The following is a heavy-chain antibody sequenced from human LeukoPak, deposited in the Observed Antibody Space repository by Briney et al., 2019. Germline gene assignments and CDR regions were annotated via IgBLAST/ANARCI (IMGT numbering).Heavy chain of an antibody. V-gene: IGHV3-21*01. Sequence: GGSLRLSCAASGFTFSSYSMNWVRQAPGKGLEWVSSISSSSSYIYYADSVKGRFTISRDNAKNSLYLQMNSLRAEDTAVYYCARGTLRYCSGGSCLFPAYWGQGTLVTVSS. J-gene: IGHJ4*02. CDR1: GFTFSSYS. CDR3: ARGTLRYCSGGSCLFPAY. D-gene: IGHD2-15*01. CDR2: ISSSSSYI.